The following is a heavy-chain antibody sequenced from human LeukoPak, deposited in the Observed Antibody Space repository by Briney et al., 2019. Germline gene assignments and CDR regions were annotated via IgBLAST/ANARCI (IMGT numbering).Heavy chain of an antibody. CDR2: INPILGIA. V-gene: IGHV1-69*10. CDR1: GYTFTGYY. CDR3: ARDDQDY. Sequence: ASVKVSCKASGYTFTGYYMHWVRQAPGQGLEWMGWINPILGIANYAQKFQGRVTITADKSTSTAYMELRSLRSDDTAVYYCARDDQDYWGQGTLVTVSS. J-gene: IGHJ4*02.